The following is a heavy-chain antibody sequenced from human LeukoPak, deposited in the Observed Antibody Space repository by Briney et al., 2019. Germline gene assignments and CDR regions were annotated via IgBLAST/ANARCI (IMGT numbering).Heavy chain of an antibody. Sequence: GGSLRLSCAASGLAFSSYGMHWVRQAPGKGLEWVSSISSSSSYIYYADSVKGRFTISRDNAKNSLYLQMNSLRAEDTAVYYCARDFQRGYSGYNIFDYWGQGTLVTVSS. J-gene: IGHJ4*02. D-gene: IGHD5-12*01. CDR1: GLAFSSYG. CDR2: ISSSSSYI. V-gene: IGHV3-21*01. CDR3: ARDFQRGYSGYNIFDY.